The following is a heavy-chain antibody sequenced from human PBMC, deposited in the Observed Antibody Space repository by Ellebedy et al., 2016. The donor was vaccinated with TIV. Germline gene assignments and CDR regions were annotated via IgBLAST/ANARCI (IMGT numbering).Heavy chain of an antibody. Sequence: SETLSLTCTVSGGSISSYYWSWIRQPPGKGLEWIGTIYYSGSTNYNPSLKSRVTISLDTSKNQFSLTLSSVSAADTAVYYCARLVAVTGTTDYFDYWGQGILVTVSS. CDR1: GGSISSYY. D-gene: IGHD1-7*01. J-gene: IGHJ4*02. V-gene: IGHV4-59*08. CDR2: IYYSGST. CDR3: ARLVAVTGTTDYFDY.